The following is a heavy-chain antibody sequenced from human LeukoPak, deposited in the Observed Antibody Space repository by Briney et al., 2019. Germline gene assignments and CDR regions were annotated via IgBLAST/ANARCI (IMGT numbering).Heavy chain of an antibody. CDR3: ASEGTYYYDSSGYYFKHLFDY. V-gene: IGHV4-34*01. CDR1: GGSFSGYY. J-gene: IGHJ4*02. CDR2: INHSGST. D-gene: IGHD3-22*01. Sequence: SETLSLTCAVYGGSFSGYYWSWIRQPPGKGLEWIGEINHSGSTNYNPSLKSRVTISVDTSKNQFSLKLSSVTAADTAVYYCASEGTYYYDSSGYYFKHLFDYWGQGTLVTVSS.